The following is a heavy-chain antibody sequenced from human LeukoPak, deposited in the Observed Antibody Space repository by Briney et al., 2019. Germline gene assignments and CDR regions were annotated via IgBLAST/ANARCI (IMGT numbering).Heavy chain of an antibody. CDR3: ARDALPRPRYYYDSSGYSFDY. CDR1: GFTFSSYS. D-gene: IGHD3-22*01. CDR2: ISSSSSTI. Sequence: GGSLRPSCAASGFTFSSYSMNWVRQAPGKGLEWVSYISSSSSTIFYADSVKGRFTISRDNAKNSLYLQMNSLRAEDTAVYYCARDALPRPRYYYDSSGYSFDYWGQGTLVTVSS. J-gene: IGHJ4*02. V-gene: IGHV3-48*04.